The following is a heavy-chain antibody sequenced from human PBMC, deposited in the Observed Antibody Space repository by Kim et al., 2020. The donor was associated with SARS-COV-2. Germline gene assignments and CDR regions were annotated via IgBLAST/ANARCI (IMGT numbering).Heavy chain of an antibody. CDR2: VNAANDKT. J-gene: IGHJ4*02. CDR1: GYTFKSYS. D-gene: IGHD4-4*01. Sequence: SVKVSCKASGYTFKSYSIHWLRQAPGQRLEWMGWVNAANDKTKYSQKFQGRVTITRDTSANTAYMELSSLTSEDTAVYYFARDMNPTVYYYWGQGTLVT. V-gene: IGHV1-3*01. CDR3: ARDMNPTVYYY.